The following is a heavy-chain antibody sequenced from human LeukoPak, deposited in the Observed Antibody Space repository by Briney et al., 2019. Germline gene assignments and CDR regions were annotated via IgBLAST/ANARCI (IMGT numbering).Heavy chain of an antibody. CDR3: ASQIPAADMGSFDP. D-gene: IGHD2-2*01. CDR2: IYYSWST. CDR1: GGSISSYY. J-gene: IGHJ5*02. V-gene: IGHV4-59*01. Sequence: SETLSLTCTVSGGSISSYYWSWIRQPPGKGLEWIGYIYYSWSTNYNPSLKSRVTISVDTSKNQFSLKLSSVTAADTAVYYCASQIPAADMGSFDPWGQGTLVTVSS.